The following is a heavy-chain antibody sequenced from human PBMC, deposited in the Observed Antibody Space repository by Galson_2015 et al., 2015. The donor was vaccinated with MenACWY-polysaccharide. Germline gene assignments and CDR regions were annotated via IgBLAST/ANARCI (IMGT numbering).Heavy chain of an antibody. CDR2: IYYSGST. CDR1: GGSISSGGYY. CDR3: ARIPDYYDSSGYPPDTFDI. Sequence: TLSLTCTVSGGSISSGGYYWSWIRQHPGKGLEWIGYIYYSGSTYYNPSLKSRVTISVDTSKNQFSLKLSSVTAADTAVYYCARIPDYYDSSGYPPDTFDIWGQGTMVTVSS. J-gene: IGHJ3*02. D-gene: IGHD3-22*01. V-gene: IGHV4-31*03.